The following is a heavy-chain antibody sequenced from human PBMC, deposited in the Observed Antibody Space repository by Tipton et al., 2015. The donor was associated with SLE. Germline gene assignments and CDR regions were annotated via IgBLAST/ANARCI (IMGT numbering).Heavy chain of an antibody. CDR2: ISSSSSYI. D-gene: IGHD2-15*01. CDR1: GFTFSSYS. V-gene: IGHV3-21*04. CDR3: ARAEGSWDAFDI. Sequence: GSLRLSCAASGFTFSSYSMNWVRQAPGKGLEWVSSISSSSSYIYYADSVKGRFTISRDNAKNSLYLQMNSLRAEDTAVYYCARAEGSWDAFDIWGQGTMVTVSS. J-gene: IGHJ3*02.